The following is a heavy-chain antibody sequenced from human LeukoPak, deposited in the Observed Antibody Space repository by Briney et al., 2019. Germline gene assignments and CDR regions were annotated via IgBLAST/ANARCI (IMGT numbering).Heavy chain of an antibody. D-gene: IGHD2-8*01. CDR2: ISAYNGST. V-gene: IGHV1-18*01. Sequence: ASVKVSCKASGYTFTSYGVSWVRQAPGQGLEWMGWISAYNGSTNYAQKLQGRVTMTTDTSTSTAYMELRSLRSDDTAVYYCARREVYARHDAFDIWGQGTMVTVSS. J-gene: IGHJ3*02. CDR1: GYTFTSYG. CDR3: ARREVYARHDAFDI.